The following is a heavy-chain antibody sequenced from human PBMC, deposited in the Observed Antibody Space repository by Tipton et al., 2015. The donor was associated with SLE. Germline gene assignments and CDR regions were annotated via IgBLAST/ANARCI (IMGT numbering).Heavy chain of an antibody. CDR2: VHYSGST. CDR3: ASRIVGALYYFDY. V-gene: IGHV4-38-2*02. Sequence: TLSLTCTVSGYSITSGYYWGWIRRPPGKGLEWIGTVHYSGSTYYNPSPKSRVTISVDTSKNQFSLKVKSVTAADTAIYYCASRIVGALYYFDYWGQGTLVTVSS. D-gene: IGHD1-26*01. J-gene: IGHJ4*02. CDR1: GYSITSGYY.